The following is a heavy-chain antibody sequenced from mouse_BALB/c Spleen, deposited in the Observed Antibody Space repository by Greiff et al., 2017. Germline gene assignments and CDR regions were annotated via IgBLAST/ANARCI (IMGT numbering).Heavy chain of an antibody. D-gene: IGHD2-1*01. J-gene: IGHJ3*01. CDR3: ARPDGNYLLAY. Sequence: QVQLQQSGAELARPGASVKLSCKASGYTFTSYWMQWVKQRPGQGLEWIGAIYPGDGDTRYTQKFKGKATLTADKSSSTAYMQLSSLASEDSAVYYCARPDGNYLLAYWGQGTLVTVSA. CDR2: IYPGDGDT. CDR1: GYTFTSYW. V-gene: IGHV1-87*01.